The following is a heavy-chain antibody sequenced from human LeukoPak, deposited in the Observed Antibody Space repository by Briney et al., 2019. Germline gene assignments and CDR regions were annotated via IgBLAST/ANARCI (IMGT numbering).Heavy chain of an antibody. CDR1: GFTFSSYW. CDR3: AREWELRTFDY. CDR2: INSDGSST. J-gene: IGHJ4*02. V-gene: IGHV3-74*01. Sequence: GGSLRLSCAASGFTFSSYWMHWVRQAPGKGLVWVSRINSDGSSTSYADSVKGRFTISRDNAKNTLYLQMNSLGAEDTAVYYCAREWELRTFDYWGQGTLVTVSS. D-gene: IGHD1-26*01.